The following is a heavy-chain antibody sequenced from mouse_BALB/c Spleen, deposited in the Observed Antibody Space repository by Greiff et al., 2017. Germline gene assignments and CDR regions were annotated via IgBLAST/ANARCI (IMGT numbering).Heavy chain of an antibody. CDR2: IWGDGST. D-gene: IGHD2-4*01. CDR3: ARDRGLRRRFAMDY. Sequence: VKVVESGPGLVAPSQSLSITCTVSGFSLTSYGVSWVRQPPGKGLEWLGVIWGDGSTNYHSALISRLSISKDNSKSQVFLKMNSLQTDDTAMYYCARDRGLRRRFAMDYWGQGTSVTVSS. CDR1: GFSLTSYG. J-gene: IGHJ4*01. V-gene: IGHV2-3*01.